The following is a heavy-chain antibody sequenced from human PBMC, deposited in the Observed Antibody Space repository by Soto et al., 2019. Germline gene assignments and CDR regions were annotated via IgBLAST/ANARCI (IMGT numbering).Heavy chain of an antibody. Sequence: SEALSLPWSVSGGSISSTGYYLGWIRQPPRKRLEWIGTIYYSGSTYYNPSVKSRVTISVDTSKNQFSLKLSSVNAADTAVFYCASGMVNAIGTFDYWGQGTLVTVSS. D-gene: IGHD2-8*01. CDR1: GGSISSTGYY. CDR3: ASGMVNAIGTFDY. V-gene: IGHV4-39*01. J-gene: IGHJ4*02. CDR2: IYYSGST.